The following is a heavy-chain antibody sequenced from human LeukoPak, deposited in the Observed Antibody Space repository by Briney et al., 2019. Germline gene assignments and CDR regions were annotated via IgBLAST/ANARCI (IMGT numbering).Heavy chain of an antibody. CDR1: GFTFTSYA. V-gene: IGHV3-23*01. CDR2: ISAGGGGT. CDR3: AKDLRSGSNYGFFDY. Sequence: GGSLRLSCAASGFTFTSYAMGWVRQAPGKGLEWVSGISAGGGGTYYADSVKSRFTISRDNSKSTLYLQMNSLRAEDTAIYYCAKDLRSGSNYGFFDYWGQGTLVTVSS. J-gene: IGHJ4*02. D-gene: IGHD3-10*01.